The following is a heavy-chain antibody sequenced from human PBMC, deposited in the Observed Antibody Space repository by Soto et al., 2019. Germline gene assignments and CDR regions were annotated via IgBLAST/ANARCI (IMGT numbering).Heavy chain of an antibody. Sequence: SETLSLTCTVSGGSISSGGYYWSWIRQHPGKGLEWIGYIYYSGSTYYNPSLKSRVTISVDTSKNQFSLKLSSVTAADTAVYYCARGLSSITRVRTYYYYYYGMDVWGQGTTVTVSS. CDR2: IYYSGST. CDR1: GGSISSGGYY. CDR3: ARGLSSITRVRTYYYYYYGMDV. D-gene: IGHD6-13*01. J-gene: IGHJ6*02. V-gene: IGHV4-31*03.